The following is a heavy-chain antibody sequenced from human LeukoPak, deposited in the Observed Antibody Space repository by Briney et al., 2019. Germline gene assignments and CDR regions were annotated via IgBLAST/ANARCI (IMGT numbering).Heavy chain of an antibody. J-gene: IGHJ4*02. Sequence: PGGSLRLSCAASGFTFSSYAMHWVRQAPGKGLEWVAVISYDGSNKYYADSVKGRFTISRDNSKNTLYLQMNNLRAEDTAVYYCAKMFSSGWSNFDYWGQGTLVTVSS. D-gene: IGHD6-19*01. CDR2: ISYDGSNK. CDR1: GFTFSSYA. V-gene: IGHV3-30-3*01. CDR3: AKMFSSGWSNFDY.